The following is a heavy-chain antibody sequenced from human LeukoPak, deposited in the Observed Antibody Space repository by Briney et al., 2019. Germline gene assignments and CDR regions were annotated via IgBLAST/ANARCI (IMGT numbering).Heavy chain of an antibody. CDR3: ARANYYGSGNWFDP. J-gene: IGHJ5*02. D-gene: IGHD3-10*01. Sequence: LETLSLTCAVYGGSFSGYYWSWIRQPPGKGLEWIGEINHSGSTNYNPSLKSRVTISVDASKNQFSLKLSSVTAADTAVYYCARANYYGSGNWFDPWGQGTLVTVSS. V-gene: IGHV4-34*01. CDR1: GGSFSGYY. CDR2: INHSGST.